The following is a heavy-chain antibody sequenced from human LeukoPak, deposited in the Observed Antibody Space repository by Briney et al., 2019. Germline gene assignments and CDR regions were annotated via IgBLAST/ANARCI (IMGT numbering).Heavy chain of an antibody. V-gene: IGHV4-61*01. CDR3: AGLVVASLIDY. Sequence: SETLSLTCTVSGGSVNSGNYYWSWIRQPPGKGLEWIGYIYYSGTTNYNPSLKSRVTISLDTSKNQFSLKLSSVTAADTAVYYCAGLVVASLIDYWGQGTLVTVSS. CDR2: IYYSGTT. CDR1: GGSVNSGNYY. D-gene: IGHD3-22*01. J-gene: IGHJ4*02.